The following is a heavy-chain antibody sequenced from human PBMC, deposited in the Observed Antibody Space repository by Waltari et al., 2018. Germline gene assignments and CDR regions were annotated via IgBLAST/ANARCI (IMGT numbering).Heavy chain of an antibody. CDR3: ARVLRYFDWLKFDY. Sequence: QVQLQQWGAGLLKPSETLSLPCAVYGGSFSGYYWSWIRQPPGKGLEWIGEINHSGSTNYNPSLKSRVTISVDTSKNQFSLKLSSVTAADTAVYYCARVLRYFDWLKFDYWGQGTLVTVSS. CDR1: GGSFSGYY. V-gene: IGHV4-34*01. J-gene: IGHJ4*02. D-gene: IGHD3-9*01. CDR2: INHSGST.